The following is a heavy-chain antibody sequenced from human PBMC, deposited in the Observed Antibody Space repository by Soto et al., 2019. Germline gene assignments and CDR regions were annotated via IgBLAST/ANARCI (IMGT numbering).Heavy chain of an antibody. V-gene: IGHV4-30-2*01. CDR2: IYHSGST. CDR3: ARGVTTVTTFDY. Sequence: QLQLQESGSGLVKPSQTLSLTCAVSGGSISSGGYSCNWIRQPPGKGLEWIGYIYHSGSTHYNPSLKSRVTISVDRSKNQFSLKLSSVTAADTAVYYCARGVTTVTTFDYWGQGTLVTVSS. CDR1: GGSISSGGYS. D-gene: IGHD4-17*01. J-gene: IGHJ4*02.